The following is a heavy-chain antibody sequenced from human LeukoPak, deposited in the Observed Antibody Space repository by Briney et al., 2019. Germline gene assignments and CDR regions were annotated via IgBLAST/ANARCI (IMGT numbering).Heavy chain of an antibody. CDR2: MNPNSGNT. D-gene: IGHD5-12*01. V-gene: IGHV1-8*01. Sequence: ASVKVSCKASGYTFTSYDINWVRQATGQGLEWMGWMNPNSGNTGYAQKFQGRVTMTRNTSISTAYMELSIMRSEDTAVYYCARGPEVDIVATILGVWFDPWGQGTLVTVSS. CDR3: ARGPEVDIVATILGVWFDP. J-gene: IGHJ5*02. CDR1: GYTFTSYD.